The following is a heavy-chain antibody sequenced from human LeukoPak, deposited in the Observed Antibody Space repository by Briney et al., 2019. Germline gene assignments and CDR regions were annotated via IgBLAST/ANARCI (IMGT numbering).Heavy chain of an antibody. Sequence: PGRSLRLSCAASGFTFGSYAMHWVRQAPGKGLEWVAVISYDGSNKYYADSVKGRFTISRDNSKNTLYLQMNSLRAEDTAVYYCVGIAARPRWDYWGQGTLVTVSS. J-gene: IGHJ4*02. CDR2: ISYDGSNK. CDR3: VGIAARPRWDY. V-gene: IGHV3-30-3*01. D-gene: IGHD6-6*01. CDR1: GFTFGSYA.